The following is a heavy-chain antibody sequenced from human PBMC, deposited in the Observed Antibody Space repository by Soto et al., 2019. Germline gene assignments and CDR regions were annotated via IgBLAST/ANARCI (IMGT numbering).Heavy chain of an antibody. J-gene: IGHJ4*02. CDR2: IYYSGST. Sequence: SXGTLSLTCTVSGGSISSYYWSWIRQPPGKGLEWIGYIYYSGSTNYNPSLKSRVTISVDTSKNQFSLKLSSVTAADTAVYYCARAGGKYYFDYWGQGTLVTVSS. CDR1: GGSISSYY. D-gene: IGHD3-10*01. CDR3: ARAGGKYYFDY. V-gene: IGHV4-59*01.